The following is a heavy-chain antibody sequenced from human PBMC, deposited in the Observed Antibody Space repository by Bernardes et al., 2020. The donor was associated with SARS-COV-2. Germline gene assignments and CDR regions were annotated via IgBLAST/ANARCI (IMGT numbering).Heavy chain of an antibody. CDR3: ARFLHGSHRSFEY. Sequence: ASVKVSCKASGYTFTSCGISWVRQAPGQGPEWMGWINAYNGYTNYAQKLQGRVSITTDTSTTKGYMELRDLRSDDTAVYYCARFLHGSHRSFEYWGQGTLVTVSS. D-gene: IGHD2-15*01. CDR1: GYTFTSCG. CDR2: INAYNGYT. V-gene: IGHV1-18*01. J-gene: IGHJ4*02.